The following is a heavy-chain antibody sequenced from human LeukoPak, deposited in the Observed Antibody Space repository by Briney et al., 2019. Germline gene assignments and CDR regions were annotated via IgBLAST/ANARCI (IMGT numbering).Heavy chain of an antibody. CDR1: GFTFSVQS. CDR3: ARGSGSSWFYS. J-gene: IGHJ5*01. D-gene: IGHD6-13*01. V-gene: IGHV3-48*04. Sequence: PGGSLRLAWAAAGFTFSVQSMTWVRQTPGKVREWLSYISDSSSVIYYADSVEGRFTISSDNAKNSLYLQMNSLRAEDTAVSYCARGSGSSWFYSWGQGTLVTVSS. CDR2: ISDSSSVI.